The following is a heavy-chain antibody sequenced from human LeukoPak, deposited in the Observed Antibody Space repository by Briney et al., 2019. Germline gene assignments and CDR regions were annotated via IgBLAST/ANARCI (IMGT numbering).Heavy chain of an antibody. J-gene: IGHJ4*02. Sequence: GGSLRLSCAASGFTFSSYWMHWVRQAPGKGLGWVSRIDSDGSSTIYADSVKGRFTVSRDNAKNTLNLQMNSLRAEDTALYYCARSGAPTPDYWGQGTLVIVSS. CDR2: IDSDGSST. CDR3: ARSGAPTPDY. D-gene: IGHD2-15*01. V-gene: IGHV3-74*01. CDR1: GFTFSSYW.